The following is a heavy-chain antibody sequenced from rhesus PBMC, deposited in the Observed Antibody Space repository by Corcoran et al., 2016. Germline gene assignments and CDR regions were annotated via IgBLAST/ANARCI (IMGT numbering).Heavy chain of an antibody. V-gene: IGHV1-111*02. CDR1: GYTFPAYY. CDR3: ATAHPYSGSFDY. J-gene: IGHJ4*01. Sequence: EVQLVQSGAEVKKPGASVKISCKASGYTFPAYYRPWVRPAPGKGLEWMGRVDPEDGEAIHAQKFQDRVTITADTSTDTAYMELSSLRSEDTAVYYCATAHPYSGSFDYWGQGVLVTVSS. CDR2: VDPEDGEA. D-gene: IGHD6-25*01.